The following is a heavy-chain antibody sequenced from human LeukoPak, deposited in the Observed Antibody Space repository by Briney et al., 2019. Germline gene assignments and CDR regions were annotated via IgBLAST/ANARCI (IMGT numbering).Heavy chain of an antibody. Sequence: GGSLRLSCAASGFTFSSYAMSWVRQAPGKGLEWVSAISGSGGSTYYADSVKGRFTISRDNSKNTLYLQMNSLRAEDTAVYYCAKGGYHYDSSGYYSYFQHWGQGTLVTVSS. V-gene: IGHV3-23*01. D-gene: IGHD3-22*01. CDR1: GFTFSSYA. J-gene: IGHJ1*01. CDR3: AKGGYHYDSSGYYSYFQH. CDR2: ISGSGGST.